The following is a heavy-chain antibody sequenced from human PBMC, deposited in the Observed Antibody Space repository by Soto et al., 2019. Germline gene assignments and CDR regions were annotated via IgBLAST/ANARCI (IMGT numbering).Heavy chain of an antibody. D-gene: IGHD3-3*01. Sequence: VQLVESGGGLVQPGGSLRLSCAASGFTFSSYWMSWVRQAPGKGLEWVANIKEDGSDMYYVDSVKGRFTISGDNAKNSLYLQMNSLRAEDTAVYYCATEVWVYYDFWSGYSDYWGQGTLVTVSS. J-gene: IGHJ4*02. CDR3: ATEVWVYYDFWSGYSDY. V-gene: IGHV3-7*01. CDR2: IKEDGSDM. CDR1: GFTFSSYW.